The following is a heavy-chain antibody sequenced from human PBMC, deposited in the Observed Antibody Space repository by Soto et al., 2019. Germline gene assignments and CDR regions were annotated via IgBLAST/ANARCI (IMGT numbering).Heavy chain of an antibody. J-gene: IGHJ6*02. CDR1: GERFTSTW. Sequence: GESLKISCKFSGERFTSTWIGWVRQMPGKGPEWMGIIYPGDSDTKYNPSFQGQVTISADKSITTTYLQWSSLKASDTAIYYCAASIFYYGMDVWGQGTTVTVSS. CDR2: IYPGDSDT. CDR3: AASIFYYGMDV. V-gene: IGHV5-51*01.